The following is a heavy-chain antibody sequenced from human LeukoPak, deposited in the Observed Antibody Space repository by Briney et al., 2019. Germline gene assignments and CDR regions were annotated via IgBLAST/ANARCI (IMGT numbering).Heavy chain of an antibody. CDR3: ASLSTFWSGYYNY. CDR1: GFTFSSYG. CDR2: ISSSSSYI. D-gene: IGHD3-3*01. Sequence: GGSLRLSCAASGFTFSSYGMNWVRQAPGKGLEWVSSISSSSSYIYYADSVKGRFTISRDNAKNSLYLQMNSLRAEDTAVYYCASLSTFWSGYYNYWGQGTLVTVSS. J-gene: IGHJ4*02. V-gene: IGHV3-21*01.